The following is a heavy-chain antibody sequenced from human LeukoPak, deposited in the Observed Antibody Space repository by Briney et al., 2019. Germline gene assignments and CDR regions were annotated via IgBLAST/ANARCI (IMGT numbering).Heavy chain of an antibody. CDR1: GASIGGSGYY. D-gene: IGHD1-26*01. CDR3: AKSGGYGLIDY. Sequence: SETLSLTCTVSGASIGGSGYYWGWIRQPPGKGLEWIGSIYSSGSTYYNASLQSRVTISIETSKNQISLRLNSVTAADTAMYYCAKSGGYGLIDYWGQGTLVTVSS. V-gene: IGHV4-39*01. CDR2: IYSSGST. J-gene: IGHJ4*02.